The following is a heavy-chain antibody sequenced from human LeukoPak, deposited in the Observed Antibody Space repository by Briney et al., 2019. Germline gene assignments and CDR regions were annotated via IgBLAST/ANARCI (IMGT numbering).Heavy chain of an antibody. D-gene: IGHD2-21*01. Sequence: ASVKVSCKASGYTFTGCYMHWVRQAPGQGLEWMGWINPNSGGTNYAQKFQGRVTMTRDTSISTAYMELSRLRSDDTAVYYCARDRGDPYWYFDLWGRGTLVTVSS. V-gene: IGHV1-2*02. CDR3: ARDRGDPYWYFDL. J-gene: IGHJ2*01. CDR1: GYTFTGCY. CDR2: INPNSGGT.